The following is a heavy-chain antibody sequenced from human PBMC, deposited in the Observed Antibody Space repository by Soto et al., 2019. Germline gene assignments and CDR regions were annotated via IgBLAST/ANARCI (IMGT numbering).Heavy chain of an antibody. CDR2: INHSGST. CDR1: GGSFSGYY. J-gene: IGHJ4*02. CDR3: ARVREYSSSIDY. Sequence: SETLSLTCAVYGGSFSGYYWSWIRQPPGKGLEWIGEINHSGSTNYNPSLKSRVTISVDTSKNQFSLKLSSVTAADTAVYYCARVREYSSSIDYWGQGTLVTVSS. V-gene: IGHV4-34*01. D-gene: IGHD6-6*01.